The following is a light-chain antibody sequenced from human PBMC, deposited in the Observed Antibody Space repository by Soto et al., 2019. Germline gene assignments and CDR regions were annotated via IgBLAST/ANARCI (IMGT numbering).Light chain of an antibody. CDR1: SSDVGSYNY. V-gene: IGLV2-14*03. CDR3: SSYTTSGTLV. CDR2: DVS. J-gene: IGLJ1*01. Sequence: QSALTQSASVSGSPGQSIIISYTGTSSDVGSYNYVSWYQHHPGKAPKFMIYDVSNRPSGVSNRFSGSKSGNTASLTISGLQAEDEADYYCSSYTTSGTLVFGSGTKVTVL.